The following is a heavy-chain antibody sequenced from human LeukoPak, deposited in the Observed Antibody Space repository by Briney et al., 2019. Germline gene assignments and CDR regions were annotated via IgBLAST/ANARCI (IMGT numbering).Heavy chain of an antibody. J-gene: IGHJ5*02. V-gene: IGHV1-46*01. Sequence: GASVKVSCKASGYTFTSYYMHWVRQAPGQGLEWMGMINPSGGSTSYAQKFQGRVTMTRDTSTSTVYMELSSLRSEDTAVYYCARVGPGNNWFDPWGQGTLVTVSS. CDR1: GYTFTSYY. CDR3: ARVGPGNNWFDP. D-gene: IGHD6-13*01. CDR2: INPSGGST.